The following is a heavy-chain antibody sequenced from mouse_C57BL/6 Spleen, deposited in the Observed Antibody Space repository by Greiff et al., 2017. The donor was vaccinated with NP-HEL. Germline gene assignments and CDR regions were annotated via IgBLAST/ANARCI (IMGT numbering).Heavy chain of an antibody. CDR1: GYTFTSYW. D-gene: IGHD1-1*01. Sequence: QVQLQQPGAELVKPGASVKLSCKASGYTFTSYWMHWVKQRPGQGLEWIGMIHPNSGSTNYNEKFKSKATLTVDKSSSTAYMQLSSLTSEDSAVYYCARRDTTVAMDYWGQGTSVTVSS. CDR2: IHPNSGST. V-gene: IGHV1-64*01. J-gene: IGHJ4*01. CDR3: ARRDTTVAMDY.